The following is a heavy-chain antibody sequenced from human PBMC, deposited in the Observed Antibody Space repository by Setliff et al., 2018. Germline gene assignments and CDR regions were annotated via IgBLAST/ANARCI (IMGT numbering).Heavy chain of an antibody. CDR2: INNYNFNT. D-gene: IGHD3-22*01. Sequence: ASVKVSCKSSGFTFTDYGITWVRQVPGQGLEWMGWINNYNFNTQYAQKFQGRVTVTTDTSTTTAYMELRSLRADDMAVYYCARINFYVSSGYYYAPELWGQGTTVTVS. V-gene: IGHV1-18*03. J-gene: IGHJ4*02. CDR3: ARINFYVSSGYYYAPEL. CDR1: GFTFTDYG.